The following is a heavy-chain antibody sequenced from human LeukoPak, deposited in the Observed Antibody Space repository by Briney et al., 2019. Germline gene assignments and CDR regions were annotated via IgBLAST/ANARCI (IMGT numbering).Heavy chain of an antibody. D-gene: IGHD3-16*02. J-gene: IGHJ6*03. CDR3: ARGSVSLWYFYYMDV. V-gene: IGHV1-2*02. CDR1: GYIFTDHY. Sequence: ASVKVSCKASGYIFTDHYIHWVRQAPGQGLEWMGWINPKSGVTNYAQKFQGRVTMTRDTFISTAYIELSGLRSDDTAVYYCARGSVSLWYFYYMDVWGKGTTVTVSS. CDR2: INPKSGVT.